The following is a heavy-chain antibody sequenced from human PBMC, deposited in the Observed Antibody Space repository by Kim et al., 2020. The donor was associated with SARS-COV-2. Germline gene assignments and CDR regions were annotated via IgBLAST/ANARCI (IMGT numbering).Heavy chain of an antibody. CDR1: GYTFSTYS. CDR3: ARDLSPPIVVLPPTMIGWFDP. CDR2: ISGYNGNT. J-gene: IGHJ5*02. V-gene: IGHV1-18*01. Sequence: ASVKVSCKASGYTFSTYSISWLRQAPGQGLEWMGWISGYNGNTKYAQRFQGRVTLTTDTSTSTAYMELRSLRSDDTAVYYCARDLSPPIVVLPPTMIGWFDPWGQGTLVTVSS. D-gene: IGHD2-2*01.